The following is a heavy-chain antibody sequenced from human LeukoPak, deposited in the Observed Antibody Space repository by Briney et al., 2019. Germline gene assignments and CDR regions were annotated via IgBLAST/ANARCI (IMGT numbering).Heavy chain of an antibody. CDR3: ARDGYYGSGSNGFY. V-gene: IGHV3-21*01. Sequence: GGSLRLSCAASGFTFSSYSMNWVRQAPGEGLEWVSSISSSSNYIYYADSVKGRFTISRDNAKNSLYLQMNSLRAEDTAVYYCARDGYYGSGSNGFYWGQGTLVTVSS. CDR1: GFTFSSYS. D-gene: IGHD3-10*01. J-gene: IGHJ4*02. CDR2: ISSSSNYI.